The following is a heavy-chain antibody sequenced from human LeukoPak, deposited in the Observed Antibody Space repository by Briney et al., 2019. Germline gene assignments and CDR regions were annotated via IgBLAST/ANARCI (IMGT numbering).Heavy chain of an antibody. Sequence: PGGSLRLSCAASGFTFSDHYMDWVRQAPGKGLEWVGRTRNKANSYTTEYAASVKGRFTISRDDSKNSLYLQMNSLKTEDTAVYYCARGKYYYMDVWGKGTTVTVSS. V-gene: IGHV3-72*01. CDR3: ARGKYYYMDV. J-gene: IGHJ6*03. CDR1: GFTFSDHY. CDR2: TRNKANSYTT.